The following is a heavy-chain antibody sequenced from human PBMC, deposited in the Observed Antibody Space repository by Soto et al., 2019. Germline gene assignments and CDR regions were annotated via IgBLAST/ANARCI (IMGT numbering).Heavy chain of an antibody. CDR3: ARDRAVVYSTGRYYPGDAFDI. CDR1: GFTFSSYS. Sequence: PGGSLRLSCAASGFTFSSYSMNWVRQAPGKGLEWVSYISSSSSTIYYADSVKGRFTISRDNAKNSLYLQMNSLRAEDTALYYCARDRAVVYSTGRYYPGDAFDIWGQGTMVTVSS. D-gene: IGHD3-10*01. CDR2: ISSSSSTI. J-gene: IGHJ3*02. V-gene: IGHV3-48*01.